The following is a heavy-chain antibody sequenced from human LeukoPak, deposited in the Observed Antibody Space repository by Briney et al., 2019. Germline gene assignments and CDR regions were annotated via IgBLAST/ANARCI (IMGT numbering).Heavy chain of an antibody. V-gene: IGHV4-59*08. CDR3: ARHGRMVIMSKFSTGIDQ. J-gene: IGHJ4*02. CDR1: DGFISKYF. Sequence: DPLSLTCTLPDGFISKYFWSWIRHPPGKGLECIGYIEYTGMPNSKPSLKSRVTISMDTSKNQFSLNLRSVTAADTAIYYCARHGRMVIMSKFSTGIDQWGQGTLVTVSS. D-gene: IGHD2-8*01. CDR2: IEYTGMP.